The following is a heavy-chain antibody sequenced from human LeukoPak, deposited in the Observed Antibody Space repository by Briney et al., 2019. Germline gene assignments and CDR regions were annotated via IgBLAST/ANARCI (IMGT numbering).Heavy chain of an antibody. CDR3: AKDTSARRGSLNG. Sequence: GGSLRLSCTASGFTFSSYAMSWVRQAPGKGLEWVSAITDSGGSTSYSDSVRGRFTISRDNSKNTLYLQMNSLRAEDTAVYYCAKDTSARRGSLNGWGQGTLVTVSS. V-gene: IGHV3-23*01. CDR2: ITDSGGST. J-gene: IGHJ4*02. CDR1: GFTFSSYA. D-gene: IGHD3-16*02.